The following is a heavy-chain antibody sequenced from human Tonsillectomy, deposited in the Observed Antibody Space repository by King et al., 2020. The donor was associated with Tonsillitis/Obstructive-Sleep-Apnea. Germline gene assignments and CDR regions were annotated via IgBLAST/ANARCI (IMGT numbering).Heavy chain of an antibody. Sequence: VQLQQWGAGLLKPSETLSLTCAVYGVSFSGYYWNWIRQPPGKGLEWIGEINHSGSTNYNPSRKSRVTISVDTSKNPLSLKLSSFTAADTAVYYCSRSDLDWEYDAFDIWGQGTMVTVSS. V-gene: IGHV4-34*01. CDR1: GVSFSGYY. CDR3: SRSDLDWEYDAFDI. D-gene: IGHD3-9*01. CDR2: INHSGST. J-gene: IGHJ3*02.